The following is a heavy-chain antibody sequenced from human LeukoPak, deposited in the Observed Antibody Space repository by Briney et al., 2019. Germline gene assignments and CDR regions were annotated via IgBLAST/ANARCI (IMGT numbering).Heavy chain of an antibody. CDR3: AKDGGIAAAGVDY. D-gene: IGHD6-13*01. Sequence: GGSLRLSCAASGFTFSSYRMNWVRLAPGKGLEWVSHISSSGSTTYYADSVKGRFTISRDNSKNTLYLQMNSLRAEDTAVYYCAKDGGIAAAGVDYWGQGTLVTVSS. CDR2: ISSSGSTT. J-gene: IGHJ4*02. V-gene: IGHV3-48*01. CDR1: GFTFSSYR.